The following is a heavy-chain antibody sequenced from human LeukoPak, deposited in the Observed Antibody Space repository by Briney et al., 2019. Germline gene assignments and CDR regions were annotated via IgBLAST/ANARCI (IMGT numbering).Heavy chain of an antibody. Sequence: SVKVSCKASGGTFSSYAISWVRQAPGQGLEWMGGIIPIFGTANYAQKFQGRVTITTDESTSTAYMELSSLRSEDTAVYYCARVRIYYGSGSPGSAFDYWGQGTLVTVSS. V-gene: IGHV1-69*05. CDR1: GGTFSSYA. CDR2: IIPIFGTA. J-gene: IGHJ4*02. D-gene: IGHD3-10*01. CDR3: ARVRIYYGSGSPGSAFDY.